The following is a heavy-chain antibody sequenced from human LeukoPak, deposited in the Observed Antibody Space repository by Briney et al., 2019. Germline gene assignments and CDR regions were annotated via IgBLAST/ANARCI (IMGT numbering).Heavy chain of an antibody. D-gene: IGHD6-13*01. CDR3: ARDLSGSWYQPTNYYYYYGMDV. CDR1: GFTFSSYE. V-gene: IGHV3-48*03. J-gene: IGHJ6*04. Sequence: PGGSLRLSCAASGFTFSSYEMNWVRQAPGKGLEWVSYISSSGSTIYYADSVKGRFTISRDNAKNSLYLQMNSLRAEDTAVYYCARDLSGSWYQPTNYYYYYGMDVWGKGTTVTVSS. CDR2: ISSSGSTI.